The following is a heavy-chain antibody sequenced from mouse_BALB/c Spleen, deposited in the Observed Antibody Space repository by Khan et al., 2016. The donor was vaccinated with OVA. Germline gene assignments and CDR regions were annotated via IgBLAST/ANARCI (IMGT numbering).Heavy chain of an antibody. CDR2: ISSGGDYT. CDR3: ASHLTGSFAY. V-gene: IGHV5-6*01. Sequence: EVQLQESGGDLVKPGGSLKLSCAASGFIFSSYSMSWVRQTPDKRLEWVATISSGGDYTYYPDGVKGRFTISRDDAKNTLYLQMSSLKSEDTAMYYCASHLTGSFAYWGQGTLVTVSA. D-gene: IGHD4-1*01. CDR1: GFIFSSYS. J-gene: IGHJ3*01.